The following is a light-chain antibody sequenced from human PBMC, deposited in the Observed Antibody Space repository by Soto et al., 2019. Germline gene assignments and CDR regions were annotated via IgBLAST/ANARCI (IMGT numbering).Light chain of an antibody. CDR3: QQYNKWYSGA. CDR2: DAS. V-gene: IGKV3-15*01. CDR1: HSVISN. J-gene: IGKJ4*01. Sequence: EIMMTQSPATLSVSEGERATLSCRASHSVISNLAWYQQKPCQAPRTLIYDASTRATGIAARLSGGGSGRELTLTIISLQYEDVVGSYCQQYNKWYSGAFGRGTKVDIK.